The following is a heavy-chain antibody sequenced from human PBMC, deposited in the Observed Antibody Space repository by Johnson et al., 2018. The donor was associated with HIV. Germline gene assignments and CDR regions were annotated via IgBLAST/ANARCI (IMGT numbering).Heavy chain of an antibody. D-gene: IGHD6-13*01. J-gene: IGHJ3*02. CDR2: ISYDGSNK. CDR3: AKVAVATAAGGVGLNI. V-gene: IGHV3-30-3*01. Sequence: VQLVESGGGVVQPGRSLRLSCAASEFTFSHYPMHWVRQAPGRGLEWMALISYDGSNKFYADSVKGRFTVSRDNSKNTLYLQMNSLRDEDTAVYYCAKVAVATAAGGVGLNIWGPGTMVTVSS. CDR1: EFTFSHYP.